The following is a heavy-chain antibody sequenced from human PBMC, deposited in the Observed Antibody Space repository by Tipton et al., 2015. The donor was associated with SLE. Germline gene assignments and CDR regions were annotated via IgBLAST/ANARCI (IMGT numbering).Heavy chain of an antibody. J-gene: IGHJ4*02. V-gene: IGHV3-33*06. D-gene: IGHD6-19*01. CDR1: GGSISSYY. Sequence: LSLTCTVSGGSISSYYWTWVRQAPGKGLEWVAVIWYDGSNKYYADSVKGRFTISRDNSKNTLYLQMNSLRAEDTAVYYCAKEVTGYSSGWYLGAWGGFDYWGQGTLVTVSS. CDR2: IWYDGSNK. CDR3: AKEVTGYSSGWYLGAWGGFDY.